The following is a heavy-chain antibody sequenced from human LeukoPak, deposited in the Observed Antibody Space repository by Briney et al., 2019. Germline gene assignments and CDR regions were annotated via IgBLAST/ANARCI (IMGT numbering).Heavy chain of an antibody. J-gene: IGHJ3*02. CDR3: ARYEGISLAGNAFDI. D-gene: IGHD3-10*01. Sequence: PSETLSLTCTVSGGSILTSSYYWGWIRQPPGKGLEWIGYIYYSGNTNYNPSLKSRVTISVDTSKNQFSLKLTSVTAADTAVYYCARYEGISLAGNAFDIWGQGTMVTVSS. CDR1: GGSILTSSYY. CDR2: IYYSGNT. V-gene: IGHV4-61*05.